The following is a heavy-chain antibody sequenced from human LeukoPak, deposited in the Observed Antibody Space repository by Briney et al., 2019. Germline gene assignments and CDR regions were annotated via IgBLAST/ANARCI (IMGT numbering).Heavy chain of an antibody. V-gene: IGHV3-74*01. CDR1: GFTFSSYW. J-gene: IGHJ4*02. D-gene: IGHD1-1*01. CDR2: INPDGTTT. Sequence: GGSLRLSCAASGFTFSSYWMHWVRQPLGKGLVWVSRINPDGTTTNYADSVKGRFTISRDNAKNALYLQMNSLRAEDTAVYYCAKSQTGTTPLYFDYWGQGTLVTVSS. CDR3: AKSQTGTTPLYFDY.